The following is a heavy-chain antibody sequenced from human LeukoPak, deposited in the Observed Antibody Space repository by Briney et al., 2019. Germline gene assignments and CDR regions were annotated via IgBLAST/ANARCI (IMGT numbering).Heavy chain of an antibody. V-gene: IGHV4-39*01. CDR1: GGSISSSSYS. CDR3: AKVALFSGYYPPFDY. Sequence: SETLSLTCTVSGGSISSSSYSWGWIRQSPGKGLEWIGTIYHSGRTSYFPSLRTRVTISVDTSKNQFSLKLNSVTAADTAVYYCAKVALFSGYYPPFDYWGQGTLVTVSS. J-gene: IGHJ4*02. D-gene: IGHD3-22*01. CDR2: IYHSGRT.